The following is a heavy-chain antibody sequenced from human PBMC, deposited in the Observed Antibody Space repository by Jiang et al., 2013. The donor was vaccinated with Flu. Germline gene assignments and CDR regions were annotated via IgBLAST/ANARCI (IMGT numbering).Heavy chain of an antibody. CDR3: ARGASSSGYFEY. CDR1: GGSISSSSHY. Sequence: GSGLVKPSETLSLTCSVSGGSISSSSHYWGWIRQPPGKGLEWIGSIYYSGSTYYNSSLKSRVTISVDTSKNHFSLKLSSVTAADTAVYYCARGASSSGYFEYWGQGTLVTVSS. D-gene: IGHD3-22*01. J-gene: IGHJ4*02. CDR2: IYYSGST. V-gene: IGHV4-39*07.